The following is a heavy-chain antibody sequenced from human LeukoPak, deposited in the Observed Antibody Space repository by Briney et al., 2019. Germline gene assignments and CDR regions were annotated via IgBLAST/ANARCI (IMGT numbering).Heavy chain of an antibody. D-gene: IGHD5-12*01. CDR3: AKLPYGGYGEYFDY. Sequence: GGSLRLSCAASGFTVSSSFIYWVRQAPGKGLEWVSAISGSGGSTYYADSVKGRFTISRDNSKNTLYLQMNSLRAEDTAVYYCAKLPYGGYGEYFDYWGQGTLVTVSS. J-gene: IGHJ4*02. CDR2: ISGSGGST. V-gene: IGHV3-23*01. CDR1: GFTVSSSF.